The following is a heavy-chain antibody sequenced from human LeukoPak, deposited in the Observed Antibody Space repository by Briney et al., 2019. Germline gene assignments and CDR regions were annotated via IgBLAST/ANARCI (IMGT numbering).Heavy chain of an antibody. Sequence: SETLSLTCTVSGGSISISSYYWSWIRQPARKGLEWIGRIHTSGSTNYNPSLKSRLTMSVDTSKNQFSLKLSSVTAADTAVYYCARDQQQWLGPFDYWGQGTLVTVSS. D-gene: IGHD6-19*01. V-gene: IGHV4-4*07. CDR2: IHTSGST. CDR1: GGSISISSYY. CDR3: ARDQQQWLGPFDY. J-gene: IGHJ4*02.